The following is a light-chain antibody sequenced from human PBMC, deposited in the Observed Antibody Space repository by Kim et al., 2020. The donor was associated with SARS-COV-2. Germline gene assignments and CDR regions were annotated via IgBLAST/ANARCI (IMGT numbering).Light chain of an antibody. Sequence: GQTVTTSRTRSSGSIDDDYVQWYQQRPGGVPTTVIYEDDQRPSGVSDRFSGSIDNSSNSASLTISGLRTEDEADYYCQSYNRDNVLFGGGTQLTVL. CDR1: SGSIDDDY. CDR3: QSYNRDNVL. CDR2: EDD. J-gene: IGLJ2*01. V-gene: IGLV6-57*03.